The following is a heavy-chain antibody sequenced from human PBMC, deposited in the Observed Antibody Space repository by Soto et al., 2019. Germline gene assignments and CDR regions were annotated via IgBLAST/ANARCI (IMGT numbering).Heavy chain of an antibody. D-gene: IGHD2-21*01. Sequence: PSETLSLTCTVSGGSISSYYWSWIRQPPGKGLEWIGYIYYSGSTNYNPSLKSRVTISVDTSKNQFSLKLSSVTAADTAVYYCGGIPDYYYYYMDVWGKGTTVTVSS. CDR1: GGSISSYY. V-gene: IGHV4-59*01. J-gene: IGHJ6*03. CDR3: GGIPDYYYYYMDV. CDR2: IYYSGST.